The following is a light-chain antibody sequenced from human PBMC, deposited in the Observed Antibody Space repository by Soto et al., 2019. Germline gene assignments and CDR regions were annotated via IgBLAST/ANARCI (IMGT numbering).Light chain of an antibody. CDR2: VEGRGSY. V-gene: IGLV4-60*03. CDR3: ETWDSNTQV. J-gene: IGLJ2*01. Sequence: QLVLTQSSSASASLGSSVKLTCTLSSGHSSHIIAWHQHQPGKAPRYLMKVEGRGSYNKGSGVPDRFSGSSSGADRYLTISNLQSEDEADSFCETWDSNTQVFGGGTKVTVL. CDR1: SGHSSHI.